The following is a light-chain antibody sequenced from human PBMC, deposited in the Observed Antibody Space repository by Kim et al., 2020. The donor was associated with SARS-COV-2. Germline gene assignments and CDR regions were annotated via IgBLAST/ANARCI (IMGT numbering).Light chain of an antibody. CDR3: QTWDSGPAV. CDR1: PGLNNYP. CDR2: LNGNGRQ. J-gene: IGLJ2*01. Sequence: SVTLTRPLVPGLNNYPVAWHQKQEGKGPRFLMKLNGNGRQDKGDAIPDRFSGSSSGAERYLTISGLQSDDEAVYFCQTWDSGPAVFGGGTKVTVL. V-gene: IGLV4-69*01.